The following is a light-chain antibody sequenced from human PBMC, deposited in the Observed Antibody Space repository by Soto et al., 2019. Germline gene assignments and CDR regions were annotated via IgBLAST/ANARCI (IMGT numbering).Light chain of an antibody. V-gene: IGKV3-15*01. CDR3: QQYNNWPRT. Sequence: EIVMTQSPATLSVSPGERATLSCRASQGVSSNLAWYQQKPGQAPRLLIYGASTRATDIPARFTGSGSGTEFTLTISSLQSEDFAVYYCQQYNNWPRTFGQGTKVDIK. CDR1: QGVSSN. CDR2: GAS. J-gene: IGKJ1*01.